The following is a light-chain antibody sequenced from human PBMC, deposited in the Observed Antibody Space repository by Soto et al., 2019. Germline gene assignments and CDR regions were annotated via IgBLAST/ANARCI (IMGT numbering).Light chain of an antibody. Sequence: IQLTQSPSALSASVGDRVSITCRAGQGIRSSLAWYQQKPGKAPNLLISAASTLQTGVPSRFGGSGSGTDFALTISSLPPEDFATYYCHQIDSYPRTFGQGTKVEIK. CDR2: AAS. V-gene: IGKV1-9*01. CDR3: HQIDSYPRT. CDR1: QGIRSS. J-gene: IGKJ1*01.